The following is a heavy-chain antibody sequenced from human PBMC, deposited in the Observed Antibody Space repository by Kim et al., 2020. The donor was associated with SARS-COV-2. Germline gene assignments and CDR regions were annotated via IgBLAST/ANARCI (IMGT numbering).Heavy chain of an antibody. CDR1: GFTFTTYA. D-gene: IGHD1-26*01. Sequence: GGSLRLSCSASGFTFTTYAMHWVRQAPGKGLEYVSAIRSNGGSTFYADSVKGRFTISRDNSKNTMYLQMSSLRDEDTAIYYCVKSGGSYPSWGQGTLVTVSP. V-gene: IGHV3-64D*09. CDR2: IRSNGGST. J-gene: IGHJ4*02. CDR3: VKSGGSYPS.